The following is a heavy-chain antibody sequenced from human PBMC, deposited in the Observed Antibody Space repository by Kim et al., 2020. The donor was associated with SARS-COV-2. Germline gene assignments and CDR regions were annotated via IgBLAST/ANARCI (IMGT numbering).Heavy chain of an antibody. V-gene: IGHV4-59*08. CDR1: GGSISSYY. CDR2: IYYSGST. J-gene: IGHJ3*02. CDR3: ARHGDLYYYDSGDDAFDI. D-gene: IGHD3-22*01. Sequence: SETLSLTCTVSGGSISSYYWSWIRQPPGKGLEWIGYIYYSGSTNYNPSLKSRVTISVDTSKNQFSLKLSSVTAADTAVYYCARHGDLYYYDSGDDAFDIWGQKTMVTVSS.